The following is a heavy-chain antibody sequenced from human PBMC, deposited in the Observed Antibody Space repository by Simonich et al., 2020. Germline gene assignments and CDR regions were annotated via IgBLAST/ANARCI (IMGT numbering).Heavy chain of an antibody. CDR1: EYTFSSYS. CDR3: ARDAAGDY. J-gene: IGHJ4*02. D-gene: IGHD6-13*01. V-gene: IGHV3-21*01. CDR2: ISSSSTYI. Sequence: EVQLVESGGGLVKPGGSLRLSCAASEYTFSSYSMNWVRQAPGKGLECVSSISSSSTYIYYADSVKGRFTISRDNAKNSLYLQMNSLRAEDTAVYYCARDAAGDYWGQGTLVTVSS.